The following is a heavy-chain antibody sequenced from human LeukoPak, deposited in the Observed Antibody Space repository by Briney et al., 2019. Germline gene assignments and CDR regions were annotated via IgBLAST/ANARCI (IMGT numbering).Heavy chain of an antibody. V-gene: IGHV1-2*02. CDR2: INPNSGGT. J-gene: IGHJ4*02. CDR1: GYTFTGYY. Sequence: ASVKVSCKASGYTFTGYYMHWVRQAPGQGLEWMGWINPNSGGTNYAQKFQGRVTMTRDTSISTAYMELSRLRSDDTAVYYCARPPKYCSGGSCYSNWGQGTLVTVSS. D-gene: IGHD2-15*01. CDR3: ARPPKYCSGGSCYSN.